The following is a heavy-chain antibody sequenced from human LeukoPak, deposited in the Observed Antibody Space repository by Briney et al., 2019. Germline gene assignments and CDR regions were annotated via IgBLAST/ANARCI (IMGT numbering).Heavy chain of an antibody. Sequence: SETLSLTCAVYGGSLSGYYWGWIRQPPGKGLEWIGEINHSGSTNYHPSLKSRATISIDTSKKQFSLNLTSVTAADTAVHYCASRGSWGQGTLVTVSS. V-gene: IGHV4-34*01. D-gene: IGHD3-10*01. CDR2: INHSGST. CDR3: ASRGS. CDR1: GGSLSGYY. J-gene: IGHJ4*02.